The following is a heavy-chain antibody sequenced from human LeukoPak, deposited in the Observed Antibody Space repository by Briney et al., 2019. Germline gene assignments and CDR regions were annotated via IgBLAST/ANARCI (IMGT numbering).Heavy chain of an antibody. CDR3: ARNSNPNYYMDV. V-gene: IGHV1-18*01. CDR2: ISAYNGNT. Sequence: ASVKVSCKASGYTFTSYGISWVRQAPGQGLEWMGWISAYNGNTNYAQKLQGRVTMTRDTSTSTVYMELSSLRSEDTAVYYCARNSNPNYYMDVWGKGTTVTVSS. CDR1: GYTFTSYG. J-gene: IGHJ6*03. D-gene: IGHD2/OR15-2a*01.